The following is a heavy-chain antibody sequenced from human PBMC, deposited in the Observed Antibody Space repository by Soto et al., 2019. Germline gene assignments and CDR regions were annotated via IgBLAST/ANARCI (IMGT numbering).Heavy chain of an antibody. J-gene: IGHJ4*02. Sequence: SETLSLTCTVSGGSISIYYWNWIRQSPGKGLERIGNIYYSGNTNYNPSLKSRVIISIDTSKTQLSLKLSSVTAADAAVYFCAGTDYGDYEFDYWGQGAQVTVSS. CDR3: AGTDYGDYEFDY. CDR2: IYYSGNT. D-gene: IGHD4-17*01. CDR1: GGSISIYY. V-gene: IGHV4-59*01.